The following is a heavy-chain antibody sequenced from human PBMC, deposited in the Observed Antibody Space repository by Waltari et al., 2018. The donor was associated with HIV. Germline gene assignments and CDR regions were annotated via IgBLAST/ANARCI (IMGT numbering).Heavy chain of an antibody. Sequence: QVQLMQSGAEVKTPGASVKVSCRASGYSFTSFGITWVRQAPGQGLEWMGWISAYNGNRNYAQKLQDRVTMTTDTTASTAYMELRSLRSDDTAVYYCARVRNAGTPYSFDHWGQGTLVTVSS. V-gene: IGHV1-18*01. CDR3: ARVRNAGTPYSFDH. J-gene: IGHJ4*02. CDR2: ISAYNGNR. D-gene: IGHD2-21*01. CDR1: GYSFTSFG.